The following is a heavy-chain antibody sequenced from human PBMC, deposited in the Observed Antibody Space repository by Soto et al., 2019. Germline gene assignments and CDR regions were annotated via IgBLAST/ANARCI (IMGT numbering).Heavy chain of an antibody. CDR3: ASTYYDFWSGYRYGTDV. V-gene: IGHV4-4*02. CDR1: GGSISSSNW. CDR2: TYHSGST. D-gene: IGHD3-3*01. Sequence: SETLSLTCAVSGGSISSSNWWSWVRQPPGKGLEWIGETYHSGSTNYNPSLKSRVTISVDKSKNQFSLKLSSVTAADTAVYYCASTYYDFWSGYRYGTDVWGQGTTVTVSS. J-gene: IGHJ6*02.